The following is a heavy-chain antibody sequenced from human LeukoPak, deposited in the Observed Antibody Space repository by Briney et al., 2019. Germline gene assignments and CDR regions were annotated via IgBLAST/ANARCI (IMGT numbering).Heavy chain of an antibody. Sequence: SETLSLTCAVYGGSFSGYYWSWIRQPPGKGLEWIGEINHSGSTNYNPSLKSRVTISVDTSKNQFSLKLSSVTAADTAVYYCARGGYYYGPGSYFPSWFDPWGQGTLVTVSS. V-gene: IGHV4-34*01. J-gene: IGHJ5*02. D-gene: IGHD3-10*01. CDR1: GGSFSGYY. CDR3: ARGGYYYGPGSYFPSWFDP. CDR2: INHSGST.